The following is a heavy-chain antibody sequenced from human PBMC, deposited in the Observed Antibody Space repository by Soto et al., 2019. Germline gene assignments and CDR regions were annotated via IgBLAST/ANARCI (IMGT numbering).Heavy chain of an antibody. J-gene: IGHJ4*02. Sequence: TXSLTYTISCDALNIQNDYWTWIRHLPGKGLQWIGYLHFSGSTYYNPSLESRVSISTDTAKTQFSLELTSVTVADTAVYYCARDSYSYGYPSPLTFDRWGQGILVTVSS. V-gene: IGHV4-31*03. D-gene: IGHD5-18*01. CDR1: CDALNIQNDY. CDR3: ARDSYSYGYPSPLTFDR. CDR2: LHFSGST.